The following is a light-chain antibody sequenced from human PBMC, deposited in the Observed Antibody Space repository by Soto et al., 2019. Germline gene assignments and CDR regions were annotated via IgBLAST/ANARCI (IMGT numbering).Light chain of an antibody. CDR3: QQYGSATVT. CDR1: QSVSSSY. J-gene: IGKJ3*01. CDR2: GAS. V-gene: IGKV3-20*01. Sequence: EIVLTQSPGTLSLSPGERATLSCRASQSVSSSYLAWYQQKPGQAPRLLIYGASSRATGIPDRFSGSVSGTDFTITISRLEPEDFVVYYCQQYGSATVTFGPGTKVDIK.